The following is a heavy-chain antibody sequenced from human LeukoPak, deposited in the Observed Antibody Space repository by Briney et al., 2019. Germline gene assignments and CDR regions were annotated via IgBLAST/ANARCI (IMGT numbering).Heavy chain of an antibody. CDR2: ISATSGDT. D-gene: IGHD6-19*01. CDR1: GYTFTERG. V-gene: IGHV1-18*01. CDR3: GKGSTGWSRGP. Sequence: ASVKVSCKASGYTFTERGISWMRHVPGQGLEWMGWISATSGDTYHAQNFQDRVTMTTDASTSTAYMELRDLTPDDTAVYYCGKGSTGWSRGPWGQGTLVTVSS. J-gene: IGHJ5*02.